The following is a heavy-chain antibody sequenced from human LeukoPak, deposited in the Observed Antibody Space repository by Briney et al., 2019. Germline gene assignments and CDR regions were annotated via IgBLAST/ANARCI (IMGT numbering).Heavy chain of an antibody. CDR3: ARVLDRSVGATSFAYFDN. CDR1: GGSMRSYY. CDR2: IYYSGST. D-gene: IGHD1-26*01. V-gene: IGHV4-59*01. Sequence: SETLSLTCTISGGSMRSYYWSWIRQPPGTGLEWIGYIYYSGSTFYNPSLKSRVTISVDTSKNQFSLKLSSVTAADTAVYYCARVLDRSVGATSFAYFDNWGQGTLVTVSS. J-gene: IGHJ4*02.